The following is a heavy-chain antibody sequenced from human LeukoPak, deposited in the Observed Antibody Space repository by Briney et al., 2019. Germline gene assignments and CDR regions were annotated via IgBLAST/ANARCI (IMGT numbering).Heavy chain of an antibody. CDR3: ARGLSGWYYFDY. D-gene: IGHD6-19*01. V-gene: IGHV1-8*01. J-gene: IGHJ4*02. CDR2: MNPNSGNT. Sequence: ASVKVSCKASGYTFTSYDINWVRQAPGQGLEWMGWMNPNSGNTGYTQKFQGRVTMTRSTSINTAYMEVSSLRSEDTAVYYCARGLSGWYYFDYWGQGTLVTVSS. CDR1: GYTFTSYD.